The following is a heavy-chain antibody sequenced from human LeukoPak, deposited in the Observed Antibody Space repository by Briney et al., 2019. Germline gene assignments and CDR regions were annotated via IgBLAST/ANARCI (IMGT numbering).Heavy chain of an antibody. D-gene: IGHD3-22*01. CDR2: IYYGGSP. Sequence: PSETLSLTCTVSVGFITSGGSYWSWIRRHPGKGLEWIEYIYYGGSPCYNPSLKSRVSISIDRFKNQLSLNLKSVTAADTAVYYCARTPDYYDSSGFYLLWFDPWGEGTLVTVSS. J-gene: IGHJ5*02. CDR1: VGFITSGGSY. CDR3: ARTPDYYDSSGFYLLWFDP. V-gene: IGHV4-31*03.